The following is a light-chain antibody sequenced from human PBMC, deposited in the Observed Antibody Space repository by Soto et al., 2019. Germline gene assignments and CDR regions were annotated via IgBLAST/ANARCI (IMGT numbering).Light chain of an antibody. CDR2: EVS. V-gene: IGLV2-8*01. CDR1: SSDVGGYNY. J-gene: IGLJ2*01. CDR3: SSYAGSAGVV. Sequence: QSMLTQPPSASGSPGQSVTISCTGTSSDVGGYNYVSWYQQHPGKAPKLMIYEVSKRPSGVPDRFSGSKSGNTASLTVSGLQAEDEADYYCSSYAGSAGVVFGGGTKLTVL.